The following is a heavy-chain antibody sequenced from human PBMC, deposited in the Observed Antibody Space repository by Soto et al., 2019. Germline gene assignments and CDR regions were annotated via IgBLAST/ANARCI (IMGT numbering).Heavy chain of an antibody. Sequence: QVHLVESGGGVVQPGSSLRLSCAASEFTFRIFAXXWLRQSPGKGLEWVAVISYDGSRKADSVKGRFTVSRDNSWNTLYLQMNSLRAEDTAIYYCARGDREDIEEVVGVRPGEYSMDVWGQGTTVTVSS. V-gene: IGHV3-30-3*01. CDR3: ARGDREDIEEVVGVRPGEYSMDV. J-gene: IGHJ6*02. CDR1: EFTFRIFA. CDR2: ISYDGSRK. D-gene: IGHD1-26*01.